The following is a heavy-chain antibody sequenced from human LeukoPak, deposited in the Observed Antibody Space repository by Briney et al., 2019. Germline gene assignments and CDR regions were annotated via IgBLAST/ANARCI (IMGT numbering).Heavy chain of an antibody. D-gene: IGHD2-15*01. V-gene: IGHV3-23*01. CDR2: ITNSGENT. CDR1: GFSFPYG. CDR3: ARDGCSGGSCYSGVYYMDV. J-gene: IGHJ6*03. Sequence: PGGSLRLSCEASGFSFPYGMSWVRQAPGKGLEWVSGITNSGENTYYADSVKGRFTISRDNSKNTLFLEMNSLRAEDTAVYYCARDGCSGGSCYSGVYYMDVWGKGTTVTVSS.